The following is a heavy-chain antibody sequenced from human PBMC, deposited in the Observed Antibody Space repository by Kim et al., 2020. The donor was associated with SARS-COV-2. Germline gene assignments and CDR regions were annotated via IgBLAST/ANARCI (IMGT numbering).Heavy chain of an antibody. V-gene: IGHV3-23*01. CDR2: ITGSGGSV. CDR1: GFNFGSSA. CDR3: ARGETYGAYLPSAY. Sequence: GGSLRLSCSASGFNFGSSAMAWVRQAPGKGLQWVSGITGSGGSVYYADAVKGRFTISRENSRNTVYLQMNSLIAEDTAFYFCARGETYGAYLPSAYWGQG. J-gene: IGHJ4*02. D-gene: IGHD2-21*01.